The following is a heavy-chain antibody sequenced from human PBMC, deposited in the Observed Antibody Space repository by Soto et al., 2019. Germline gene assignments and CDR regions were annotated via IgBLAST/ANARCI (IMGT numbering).Heavy chain of an antibody. V-gene: IGHV3-66*01. CDR1: GLTVSSNH. CDR3: AGGKTVPGLFDY. CDR2: MYSGGSI. D-gene: IGHD6-19*01. J-gene: IGHJ4*02. Sequence: EVQLVESGGGLVQPGGSLRLSCAASGLTVSSNHMSWVRQAPGKGLEWVSIMYSGGSIYYADSVKGGFTISRDNSKNTLYRQMSSLRAEDTAVYYCAGGKTVPGLFDYWGQGTLVTVSS.